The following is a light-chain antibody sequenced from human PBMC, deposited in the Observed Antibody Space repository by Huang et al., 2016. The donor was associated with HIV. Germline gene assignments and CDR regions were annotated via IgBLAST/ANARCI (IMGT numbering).Light chain of an antibody. CDR3: QQYGSSSWT. J-gene: IGKJ1*01. CDR1: QSVSRSY. Sequence: EIVLTQSPGTLSLSPGERATLSCRASQSVSRSYLAWYQQNPGQAPRLRIHGASTRATGIPDRVSGSGSGTDFTLTISRLEPEDFAVYYCQQYGSSSWTFGQGTKVEIK. V-gene: IGKV3-20*01. CDR2: GAS.